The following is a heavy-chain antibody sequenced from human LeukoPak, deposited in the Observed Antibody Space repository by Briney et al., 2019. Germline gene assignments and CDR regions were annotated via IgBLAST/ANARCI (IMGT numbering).Heavy chain of an antibody. J-gene: IGHJ4*02. Sequence: ASVKVSCKASGGTFSSYAISWVRQAPGQGLEWMGRIIPILGIANYAQKFQGRVTITADKSTSTAYMELSSLRSEDTPVYYCARAADYGDPFDYWGQGTLVTVSS. D-gene: IGHD4-17*01. CDR2: IIPILGIA. CDR3: ARAADYGDPFDY. CDR1: GGTFSSYA. V-gene: IGHV1-69*04.